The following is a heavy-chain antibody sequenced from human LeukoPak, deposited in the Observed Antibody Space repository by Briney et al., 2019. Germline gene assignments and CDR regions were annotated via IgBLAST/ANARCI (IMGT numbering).Heavy chain of an antibody. V-gene: IGHV3-30*02. CDR1: GFTFSSYG. Sequence: GGSLRLSCAASGFTFSSYGMHWVRQAPGKGLEWVAFIRYDGSNKYYADSVKGRFTISRDNAKNSLYLQMNSLRAEDTAVYYCARDFTQGYYDSSGYYSDYWGQGTLVTVSS. CDR3: ARDFTQGYYDSSGYYSDY. D-gene: IGHD3-22*01. J-gene: IGHJ4*02. CDR2: IRYDGSNK.